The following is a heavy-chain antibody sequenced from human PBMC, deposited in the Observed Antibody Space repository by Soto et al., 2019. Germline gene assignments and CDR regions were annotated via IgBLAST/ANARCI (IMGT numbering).Heavy chain of an antibody. V-gene: IGHV3-66*04. D-gene: IGHD5-18*01. CDR2: IYSGGSA. CDR3: ARHGYSYGGGYFDY. Sequence: EVQLVESGGGLVQPGGSLRLSCAASGFTVSSNYMSWVRQAPGKGLEWVSVIYSGGSAYYADSVKGRFTISRDNSKNTLYLQMNSLRAEDTAVYYCARHGYSYGGGYFDYWGLGNLVTVSS. CDR1: GFTVSSNY. J-gene: IGHJ4*02.